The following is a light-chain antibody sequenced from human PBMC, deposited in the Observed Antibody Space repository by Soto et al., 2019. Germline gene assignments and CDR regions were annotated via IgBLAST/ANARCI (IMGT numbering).Light chain of an antibody. V-gene: IGKV3-15*01. CDR2: DAT. Sequence: DKLMSQSPATLSVSPGERVTLSCSASQNIQNHMSWFLHKPGQTPRLLIYDATIREPDVQARFSGSWSGTEFTLTINSLQSEDFAVYYCQQYDAWPLTFGGGTKVDI. CDR1: QNIQNH. J-gene: IGKJ4*01. CDR3: QQYDAWPLT.